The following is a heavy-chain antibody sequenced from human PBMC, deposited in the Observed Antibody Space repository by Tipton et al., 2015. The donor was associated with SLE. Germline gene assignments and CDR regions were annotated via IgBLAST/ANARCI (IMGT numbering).Heavy chain of an antibody. CDR3: ARGLYYYYGMDV. J-gene: IGHJ6*02. CDR1: GGSISSGGYY. CDR2: IYYSVSN. V-gene: IGHV4-31*03. Sequence: TLCLTCTVSGGSISSGGYYWSWIRQHPGKGLEWIGYIYYSVSNYYNQSLKSRVNISVDTTKNQFSLKLSSVTAADTAVYYCARGLYYYYGMDVWGQGTTVTVSS.